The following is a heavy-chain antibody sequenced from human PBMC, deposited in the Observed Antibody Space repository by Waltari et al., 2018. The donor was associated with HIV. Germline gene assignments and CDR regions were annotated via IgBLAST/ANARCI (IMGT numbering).Heavy chain of an antibody. CDR1: GGSFSGYY. D-gene: IGHD5-12*01. J-gene: IGHJ4*02. V-gene: IGHV4-34*01. Sequence: QVQLQQWGAGLLKPSETLSLTCAVYGGSFSGYYWSWIRQPPGKGLEWIGEINQSGSTNYNPSLKSRVTISVDTSKNQFSLKLSSVTAADTAVYYCARGIAGNPYSGAFWGQGTLVTVSS. CDR2: INQSGST. CDR3: ARGIAGNPYSGAF.